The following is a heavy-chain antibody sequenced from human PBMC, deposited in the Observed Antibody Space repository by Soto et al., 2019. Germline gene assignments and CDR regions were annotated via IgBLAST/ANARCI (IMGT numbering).Heavy chain of an antibody. Sequence: QVQLVQSGAEVKKPGSSVKVSCKASGGTFSSYAISWVRQAPGQGLEWMGGIIPIFGTASYAQKFQGRVTITTDESTSRAYMELGSLRSEDTAVYYCAQCYGDSRYYYGTDVWGQGTTVTVSS. CDR2: IIPIFGTA. D-gene: IGHD4-17*01. CDR1: GGTFSSYA. CDR3: AQCYGDSRYYYGTDV. V-gene: IGHV1-69*05. J-gene: IGHJ6*02.